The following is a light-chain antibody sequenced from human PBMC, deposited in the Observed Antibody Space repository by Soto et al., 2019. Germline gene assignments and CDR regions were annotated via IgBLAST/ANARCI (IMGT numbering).Light chain of an antibody. Sequence: QCALTQPASVSGSPGQSSTISCTGTSSDVGGYHYVSWYQLHPGKAPKLMVFEVSNRPSGVSYRFSGSKSGNTASLTISGLQAEDEADYFCSSYSISTAYLFGTGTKVTVL. J-gene: IGLJ1*01. CDR2: EVS. V-gene: IGLV2-14*01. CDR1: SSDVGGYHY. CDR3: SSYSISTAYL.